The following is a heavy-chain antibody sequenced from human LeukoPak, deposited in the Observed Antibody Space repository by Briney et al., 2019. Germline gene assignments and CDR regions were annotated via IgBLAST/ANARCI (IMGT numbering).Heavy chain of an antibody. J-gene: IGHJ4*02. CDR3: ARCRDGYNCGY. CDR2: INHSGST. CDR1: GGSFSGYY. V-gene: IGHV4-34*01. D-gene: IGHD5-24*01. Sequence: SETLSLTCAVYGGSFSGYYWSWIRQPPGKGLEWIGEINHSGSTNYNPSLKSRVTISVDTSKSQFSLKLSSVTAADTAVYYCARCRDGYNCGYWGQGTLVTVSS.